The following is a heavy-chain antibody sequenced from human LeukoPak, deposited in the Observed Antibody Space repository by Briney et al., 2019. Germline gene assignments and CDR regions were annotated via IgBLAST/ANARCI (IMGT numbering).Heavy chain of an antibody. CDR3: ARHPAHDFWSGYSTTNWFDH. D-gene: IGHD3-3*01. Sequence: SETLSLTCTVSGGSISSGGYYWSWIRQHPGKGLEWIGYIYYSGSTYYNPSLKSRVTISVDTSKNQFSLKLSSVTAADTAVYYCARHPAHDFWSGYSTTNWFDHWGQGTLVTVSS. CDR2: IYYSGST. CDR1: GGSISSGGYY. V-gene: IGHV4-31*03. J-gene: IGHJ5*02.